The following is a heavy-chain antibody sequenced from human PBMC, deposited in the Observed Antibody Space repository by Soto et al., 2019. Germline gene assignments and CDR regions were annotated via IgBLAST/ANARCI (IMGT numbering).Heavy chain of an antibody. J-gene: IGHJ5*02. CDR3: ARHSNPSVVVVAATHNWFDP. Sequence: SETLSLTCTVSGGSISSSSYYWGWIRQPPGKGLEWIGSIYYSGSTYYNPSLKSRVTISVDTSKNQFSLKLSSVTAADTAVYYCARHSNPSVVVVAATHNWFDPWGQGTLVTVSS. V-gene: IGHV4-39*01. D-gene: IGHD2-15*01. CDR1: GGSISSSSYY. CDR2: IYYSGST.